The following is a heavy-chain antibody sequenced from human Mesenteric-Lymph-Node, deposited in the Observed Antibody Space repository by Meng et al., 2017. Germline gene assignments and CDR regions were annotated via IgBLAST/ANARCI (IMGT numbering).Heavy chain of an antibody. CDR2: IKQDGNEK. CDR3: ARESDSSWPTFDY. J-gene: IGHJ4*02. D-gene: IGHD6-13*01. CDR1: GFTFNSYY. Sequence: GESLKISCAASGFTFNSYYMSWVRQAPGKGLEWVGNIKQDGNEKNYLDSVKGRFTFSGDNAKNLLYLQMNSLRAEDTAVYYCARESDSSWPTFDYWGQGTLVTVSS. V-gene: IGHV3-7*01.